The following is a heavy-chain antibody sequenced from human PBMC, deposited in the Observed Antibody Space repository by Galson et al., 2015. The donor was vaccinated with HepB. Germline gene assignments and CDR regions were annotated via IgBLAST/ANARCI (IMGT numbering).Heavy chain of an antibody. CDR3: ARRGEAVAGAFDI. CDR2: ISSSGSTI. J-gene: IGHJ3*02. CDR1: GFTFSDYY. Sequence: SLRLSCAASGFTFSDYYMSWIRQAPGKGLEWVSYISSSGSTIYYADSVKGRFTISRDNAKNSLSLQMNSLRAEDTAVYYCARRGEAVAGAFDIWGQGTMVTVSS. D-gene: IGHD6-19*01. V-gene: IGHV3-11*04.